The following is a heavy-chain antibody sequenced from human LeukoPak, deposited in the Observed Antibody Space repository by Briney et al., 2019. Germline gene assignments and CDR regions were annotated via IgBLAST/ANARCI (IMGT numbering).Heavy chain of an antibody. CDR1: GFTFSSYS. V-gene: IGHV3-21*01. Sequence: GGSLRLSCAVSGFTFSSYSMNWVRQAPGKRLEWVSSISSSSSYIYYADSVKGRFTISRDNAKNSLYLQMNSLRAEDTAVYYCARARLGDRFDYWGQGTLVTVSS. CDR2: ISSSSSYI. CDR3: ARARLGDRFDY. J-gene: IGHJ4*02. D-gene: IGHD3-16*01.